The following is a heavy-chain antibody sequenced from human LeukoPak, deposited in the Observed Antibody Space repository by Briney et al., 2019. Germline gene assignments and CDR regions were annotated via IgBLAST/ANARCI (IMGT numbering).Heavy chain of an antibody. Sequence: SETLSLTCTVSGGSVRSSYYYWGWIRQPPGKGLEWIGSIYDSGSTYYNPSLKSRVTISVDTSKNQFSLMVSSVTAADTALYYCARGVPTATARWFDPWGQGTLVTVSS. CDR3: ARGVPTATARWFDP. V-gene: IGHV4-39*07. CDR2: IYDSGST. D-gene: IGHD2-21*02. CDR1: GGSVRSSYYY. J-gene: IGHJ5*02.